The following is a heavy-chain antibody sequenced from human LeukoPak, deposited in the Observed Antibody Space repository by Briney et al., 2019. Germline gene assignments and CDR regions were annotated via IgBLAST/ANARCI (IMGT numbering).Heavy chain of an antibody. J-gene: IGHJ6*03. CDR3: ARASTIFVRGDYYYYMDV. Sequence: PGGSLRLSCAASGFTFSSYWMSWVRQAPGKGLEWVANIKQDGSEKYYVDSVKGRFTISRDNAKNSLYLQMNSLRAEDTAVYYCARASTIFVRGDYYYYMDVWGKGTTVTVSS. D-gene: IGHD3-3*01. CDR1: GFTFSSYW. CDR2: IKQDGSEK. V-gene: IGHV3-7*01.